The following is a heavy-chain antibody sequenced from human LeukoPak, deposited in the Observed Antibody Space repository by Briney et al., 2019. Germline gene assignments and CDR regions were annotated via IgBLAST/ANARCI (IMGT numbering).Heavy chain of an antibody. CDR3: ARDSTVAADNWFVP. V-gene: IGHV4-30-2*01. J-gene: IGHJ5*02. Sequence: PSQTLSLTCAVCGGPIRSGGYSWSWIRQPPGKGLEWIGYIYHSGSTYYNPSLKSRVTISVDRSKNQCSLKLSSVTAADTAVYYCARDSTVAADNWFVPWGQGTLVTVAS. CDR2: IYHSGST. CDR1: GGPIRSGGYS. D-gene: IGHD2-15*01.